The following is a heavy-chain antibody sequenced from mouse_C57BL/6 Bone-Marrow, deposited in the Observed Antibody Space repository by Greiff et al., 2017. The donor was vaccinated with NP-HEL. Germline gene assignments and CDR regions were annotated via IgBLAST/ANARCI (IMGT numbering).Heavy chain of an antibody. CDR3: ARDRAFYDGFAY. Sequence: EVQLVESGGGLVKPGGSLKLSCAASGFTFSSYTMSWVRQTPEKRLEWVATISGGGGNTYYPDSVKGRFTISRDNAKNTLYLQMSHLKSEDTAMYYCARDRAFYDGFAYWGQGTLVTVSA. CDR2: ISGGGGNT. V-gene: IGHV5-9*04. D-gene: IGHD1-1*01. CDR1: GFTFSSYT. J-gene: IGHJ3*01.